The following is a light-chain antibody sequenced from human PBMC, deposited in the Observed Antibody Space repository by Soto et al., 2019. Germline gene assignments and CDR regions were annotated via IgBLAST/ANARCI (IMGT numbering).Light chain of an antibody. V-gene: IGKV3-15*01. Sequence: EIVMTPSPATLSVSPGEKATLSCRASQSVRSNFAWYQQKPGQAPRLLIHGASTRATGIPARFSGSGSGTEFTLTISSLQSVVFPVYYCQQQNNLPRPFCQGPSLDIK. CDR2: GAS. J-gene: IGKJ1*01. CDR1: QSVRSN. CDR3: QQQNNLPRP.